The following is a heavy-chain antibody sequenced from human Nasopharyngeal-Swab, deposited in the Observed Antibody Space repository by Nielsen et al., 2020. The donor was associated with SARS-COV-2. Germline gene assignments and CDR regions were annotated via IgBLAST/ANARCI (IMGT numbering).Heavy chain of an antibody. D-gene: IGHD5-12*01. Sequence: ASVKVSCKASGYTFTGYYIHWVRQAPGQGLEWMGWINPNSGSTSYAQKFQGRVAMTRDTSTSTVYMEVSSLRSEDTAIYYCAREGEYGAYDAPDYWGQGTLVTVSS. CDR1: GYTFTGYY. CDR3: AREGEYGAYDAPDY. CDR2: INPNSGST. V-gene: IGHV1-2*02. J-gene: IGHJ4*02.